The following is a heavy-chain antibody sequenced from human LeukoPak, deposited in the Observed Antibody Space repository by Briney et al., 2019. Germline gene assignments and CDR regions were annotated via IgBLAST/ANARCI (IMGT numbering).Heavy chain of an antibody. J-gene: IGHJ4*02. V-gene: IGHV4-59*01. CDR3: TRVTSGGLFDY. CDR1: GGSINNYY. D-gene: IGHD2-8*02. CDR2: IYYSGTT. Sequence: PSEALSLTCTVSGGSINNYYWTWIRQPPGEALEWIGYIYYSGTTGYNPSLKSRVTMSVDTSKNQFSLKVSSVTAADTAVYYCTRVTSGGLFDYWGQGTLVTVSS.